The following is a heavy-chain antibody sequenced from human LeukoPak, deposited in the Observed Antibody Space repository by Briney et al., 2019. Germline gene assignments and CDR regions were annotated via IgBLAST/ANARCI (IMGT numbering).Heavy chain of an antibody. D-gene: IGHD5-24*01. CDR3: ARYGMATIQFFDY. CDR1: GDSISSGTYY. Sequence: SETLSLTCTVSGDSISSGTYYWSWLRQPAGKGLEWIGRIHTSGSTNYNPSLKSRVTISVDTSKNQFSLKLSSVTAADTAVYYCARYGMATIQFFDYWGQGTLFTVSS. J-gene: IGHJ4*02. V-gene: IGHV4-61*02. CDR2: IHTSGST.